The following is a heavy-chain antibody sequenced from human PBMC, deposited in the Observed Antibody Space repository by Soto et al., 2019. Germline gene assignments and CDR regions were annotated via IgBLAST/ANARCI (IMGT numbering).Heavy chain of an antibody. J-gene: IGHJ4*02. CDR2: IYYSGST. V-gene: IGHV4-30-4*01. Sequence: PSETLSLTCTVSGGSISSGDYYWSWIRQPPGKGLEWIGYIYYSGSTYYNPSLKSRITISVDRSKNQFSLKLSSVTAADTAVYYCATGGSGSYYFDYWGQGTLVTVSS. CDR3: ATGGSGSYYFDY. CDR1: GGSISSGDYY. D-gene: IGHD3-10*01.